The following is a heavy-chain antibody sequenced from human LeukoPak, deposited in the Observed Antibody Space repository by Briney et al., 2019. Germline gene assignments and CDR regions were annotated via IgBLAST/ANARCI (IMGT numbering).Heavy chain of an antibody. CDR1: GYTFTTYG. D-gene: IGHD3-22*01. J-gene: IGHJ4*02. CDR2: ISAYNGNT. Sequence: ASVKVSCKASGYTFTTYGFTWVRQAPGQGLEWMGWISAYNGNTDYAQKFQGRVTMTRDTSISTAYMELSRLRSDDTAVYYCARAAYYDSSGYHDYWGQGTLVTVSS. CDR3: ARAAYYDSSGYHDY. V-gene: IGHV1-18*01.